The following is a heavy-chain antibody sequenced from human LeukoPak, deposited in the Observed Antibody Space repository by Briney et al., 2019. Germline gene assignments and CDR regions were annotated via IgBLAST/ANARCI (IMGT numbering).Heavy chain of an antibody. Sequence: PSETLSLTCTVSGGSISSYYWSSIRQPPGKGLEWIGYIYYSGSTNYNPSLKSRVTISVDTSKNQFSLKLSSVTAADTAVYYCARGTGDQNPLGYWGQGTLVTVSS. CDR3: ARGTGDQNPLGY. J-gene: IGHJ4*02. V-gene: IGHV4-59*01. CDR2: IYYSGST. D-gene: IGHD7-27*01. CDR1: GGSISSYY.